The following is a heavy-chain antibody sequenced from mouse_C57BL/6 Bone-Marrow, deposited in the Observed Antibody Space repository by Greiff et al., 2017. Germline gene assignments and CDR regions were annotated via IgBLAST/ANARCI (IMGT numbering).Heavy chain of an antibody. J-gene: IGHJ2*01. V-gene: IGHV1-69*01. D-gene: IGHD3-3*01. CDR2: IDPSDSYT. CDR3: ARRDYYFDY. CDR1: GYTFTSYW. Sequence: VQLQQPGAELVMPGASVKLSCKASGYTFTSYWMHWVKQRPGQGLEWIGEIDPSDSYTNYNQKFKGKSTLTVDNSSSTAYMQRSSLTSEDSAVYYCARRDYYFDYWGQGTTLTVSS.